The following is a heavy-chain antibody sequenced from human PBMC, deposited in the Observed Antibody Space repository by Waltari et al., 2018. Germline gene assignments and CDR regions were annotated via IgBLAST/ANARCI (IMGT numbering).Heavy chain of an antibody. V-gene: IGHV3-23*01. CDR3: AKDHRDYDSSGYYNDFDY. Sequence: EVQLLESGGGLVQPGGSLRLSCAASGFTFSSYAMSWVRQAPGKGLGWVSAISGSGGSTYYADSVKGRFTISRDNSKNTLYLQMNSLRAEDTAVYYCAKDHRDYDSSGYYNDFDYWGQGTLVTVSS. D-gene: IGHD3-22*01. J-gene: IGHJ4*02. CDR2: ISGSGGST. CDR1: GFTFSSYA.